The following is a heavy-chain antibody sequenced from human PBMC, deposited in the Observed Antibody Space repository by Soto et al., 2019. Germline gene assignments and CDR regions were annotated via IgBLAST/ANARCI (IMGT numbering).Heavy chain of an antibody. V-gene: IGHV4-30-4*01. CDR2: IYYSGTT. Sequence: QVQLQESGPGLVKPSQTLSLTCTVSGGSISSGDYHWNWLRQPPGKGLEWIGNIYYSGTTYYNPSVKSRVTMSVDTSHNQFSLRLTSVAAADTAVYYCAREPYHTDDSGFYDYWGLGSLVTVSS. CDR3: AREPYHTDDSGFYDY. CDR1: GGSISSGDYH. J-gene: IGHJ4*02. D-gene: IGHD3-22*01.